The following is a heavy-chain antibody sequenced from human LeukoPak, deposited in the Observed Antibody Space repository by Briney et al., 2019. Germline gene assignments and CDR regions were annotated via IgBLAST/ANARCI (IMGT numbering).Heavy chain of an antibody. CDR1: GFTFSSYE. CDR3: ARDVYNWNDGMDV. V-gene: IGHV3-48*03. CDR2: ISSSGSTI. D-gene: IGHD1-20*01. J-gene: IGHJ6*02. Sequence: GGSLRLSCAASGFTFSSYEMNWVRQAPGKGLEWVSYISSSGSTIYYADSVKGRFTISRDNAKNSLYLQMNSLRAEGTAVYYCARDVYNWNDGMDVWGQGTTVTVSS.